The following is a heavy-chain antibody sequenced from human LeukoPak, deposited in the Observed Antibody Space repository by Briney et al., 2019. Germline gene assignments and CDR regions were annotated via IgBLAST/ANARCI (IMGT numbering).Heavy chain of an antibody. D-gene: IGHD1-26*01. V-gene: IGHV3-49*04. J-gene: IGHJ4*02. CDR3: TRGGELYDY. CDR2: IRSKAYGGTT. CDR1: GFTFGDYA. Sequence: GGSLRLSCTASGFTFGDYAMSWVRQAPGKGLEWVGFIRSKAYGGTTEYAASVKGRFTISRDDSKSNAYLQMNSLKTEDTAVYYCTRGGELYDYWGQGTLVTVSS.